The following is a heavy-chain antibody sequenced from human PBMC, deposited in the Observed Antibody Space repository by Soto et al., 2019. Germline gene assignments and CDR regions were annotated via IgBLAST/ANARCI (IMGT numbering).Heavy chain of an antibody. J-gene: IGHJ6*02. CDR3: ARGKGMEENYYYYGLDI. V-gene: IGHV1-3*01. CDR2: INGGTGQT. Sequence: ASVKVSCKASGYTFSTHAMHLVRQAPGQSLEWRGWINGGTGQTKHSHRFQDRVSITRDTSASTAYMELSSLRSEDTAVYYCARGKGMEENYYYYGLDIWGQGTTVTVSS. CDR1: GYTFSTHA. D-gene: IGHD1-1*01.